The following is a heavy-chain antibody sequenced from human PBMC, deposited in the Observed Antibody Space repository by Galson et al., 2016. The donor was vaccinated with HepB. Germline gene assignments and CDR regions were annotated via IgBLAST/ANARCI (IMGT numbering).Heavy chain of an antibody. Sequence: SLRPSCAASGFAFSNAWVNWVRQAPGKGLEGIGRIKHEDDGGTTDYAAPPKCRFTISRDDSKNTLYLQMNSLRNEDTGMYYCTTGSPGWGEVYYHWDQGTLVLVSS. D-gene: IGHD3-10*01. CDR3: TTGSPGWGEVYYH. CDR1: GFAFSNAW. V-gene: IGHV3-15*01. CDR2: IKHEDDGGTT. J-gene: IGHJ1*01.